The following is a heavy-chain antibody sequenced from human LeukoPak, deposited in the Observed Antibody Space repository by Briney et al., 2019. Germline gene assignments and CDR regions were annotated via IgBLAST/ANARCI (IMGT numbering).Heavy chain of an antibody. V-gene: IGHV3-23*01. CDR1: GFTLSSYA. Sequence: GGSLRLSCAASGFTLSSYAMSWVRQAPGKGLEWVSAISGSGGSTYYADSVKGRFTISRDNSKNTLYLQMNSLRAEDTAVYYCAKVGLETGTWEYYMDVWGKGTTVTVSS. CDR3: AKVGLETGTWEYYMDV. D-gene: IGHD1-7*01. J-gene: IGHJ6*03. CDR2: ISGSGGST.